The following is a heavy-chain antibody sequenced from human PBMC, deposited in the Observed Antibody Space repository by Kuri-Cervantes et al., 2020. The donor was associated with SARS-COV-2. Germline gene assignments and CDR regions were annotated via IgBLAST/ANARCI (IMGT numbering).Heavy chain of an antibody. Sequence: ESLKISCTVSGGSISSHYWSWIRQPPGKGLEWIGSIYHSGSTYYNPSLKSRVTISVDTSRNQFSLKLSSVTAADTAVYYCVTTVTTTPSYYFDYWGQGTLVTVSS. CDR2: IYHSGST. V-gene: IGHV4-59*04. CDR1: GGSISSHY. J-gene: IGHJ4*02. CDR3: VTTVTTTPSYYFDY. D-gene: IGHD4-17*01.